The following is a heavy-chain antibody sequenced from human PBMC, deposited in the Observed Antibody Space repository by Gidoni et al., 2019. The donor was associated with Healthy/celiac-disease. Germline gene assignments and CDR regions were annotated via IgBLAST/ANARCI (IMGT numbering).Heavy chain of an antibody. CDR1: GFTFSSYG. D-gene: IGHD6-6*01. V-gene: IGHV3-33*01. CDR3: ARAVSSARRGWFDP. J-gene: IGHJ5*02. Sequence: QVQLVESGGGVVQPGRSLRLSCAASGFTFSSYGMHWVRQAPGKGLEWVAVIWYDGSNKYYADSVKGRFTISRDNSKNTLYLQMNSLRAEDTAVYYCARAVSSARRGWFDPWGQGTLVTVSS. CDR2: IWYDGSNK.